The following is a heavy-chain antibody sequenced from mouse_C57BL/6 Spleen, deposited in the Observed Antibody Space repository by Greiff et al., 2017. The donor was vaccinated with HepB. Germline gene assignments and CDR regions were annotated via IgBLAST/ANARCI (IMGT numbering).Heavy chain of an antibody. CDR1: GYSITSGYY. Sequence: EVKVEESGPGLVKPSQSLSLTCSVTGYSITSGYYWNWIRQFPGNKLEWMGYISYDGSNNYNPSLKNRISITRDTSKNQFFLKLNSVTTEDTATYYCARDAGIYYDYDGVDYWGQGTTLTVSS. CDR2: ISYDGSN. J-gene: IGHJ2*01. CDR3: ARDAGIYYDYDGVDY. V-gene: IGHV3-6*01. D-gene: IGHD2-4*01.